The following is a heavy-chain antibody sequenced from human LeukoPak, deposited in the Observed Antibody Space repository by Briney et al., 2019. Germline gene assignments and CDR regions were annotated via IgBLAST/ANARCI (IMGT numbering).Heavy chain of an antibody. Sequence: PGGSLRLSCAASGFTFSSYWMSWVRQAPGKGLEWVANIKQDGSEKYYVDSVKGRFTISRDNDKNSLYLQMSSLRAEDTAVYYCASADSSGYYDDYWGQGTLVTVSS. CDR1: GFTFSSYW. D-gene: IGHD3-22*01. CDR3: ASADSSGYYDDY. V-gene: IGHV3-7*01. J-gene: IGHJ4*02. CDR2: IKQDGSEK.